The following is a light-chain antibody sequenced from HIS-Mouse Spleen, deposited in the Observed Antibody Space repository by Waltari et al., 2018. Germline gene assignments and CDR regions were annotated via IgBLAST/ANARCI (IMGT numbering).Light chain of an antibody. CDR3: YSTDSSGNHRV. Sequence: SYELTQPPSVSVSPGQTARITCPGDALPKQYGYWYQQKSGQAPGLVIYEDSKRPSGIPERFSGSSSGTMATLTISGAQVEDEADYYCYSTDSSGNHRVFGGGTKLTVL. CDR2: EDS. CDR1: ALPKQY. V-gene: IGLV3-10*01. J-gene: IGLJ2*01.